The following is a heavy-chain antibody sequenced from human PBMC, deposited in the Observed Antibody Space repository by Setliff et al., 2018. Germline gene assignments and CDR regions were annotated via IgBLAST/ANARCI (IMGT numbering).Heavy chain of an antibody. CDR2: INHRGTT. CDR1: GGSFSGYY. V-gene: IGHV4-34*01. Sequence: PSETLSLTCAVYGGSFSGYYWNWIRQAPGKGLEWIGEINHRGTTSYTPSLKGRVTISVDTSKNQFSLKLSSVTAADTAVYYCAREYYYARSRNFDYWGQGTLVTVSS. D-gene: IGHD3-22*01. CDR3: AREYYYARSRNFDY. J-gene: IGHJ4*02.